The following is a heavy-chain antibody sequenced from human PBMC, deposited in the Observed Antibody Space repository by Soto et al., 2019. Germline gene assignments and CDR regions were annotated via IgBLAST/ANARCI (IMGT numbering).Heavy chain of an antibody. CDR1: GGSISSGGYY. V-gene: IGHV4-31*03. CDR3: AGAVLGTVTSSPDY. D-gene: IGHD4-17*01. J-gene: IGHJ4*02. Sequence: QVQLQKSGPGLVKPSQTLSLTCTVSGGSISSGGYYWSWIRQHPGKGLEWIGYIYYSGSTYYNPSLESRVTISVATSENQFSLKLSSVTAADMAVYYCAGAVLGTVTSSPDYWGQGTLVTVSS. CDR2: IYYSGST.